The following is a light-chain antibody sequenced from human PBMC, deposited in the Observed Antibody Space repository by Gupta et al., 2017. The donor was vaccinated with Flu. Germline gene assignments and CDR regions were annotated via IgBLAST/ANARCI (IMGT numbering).Light chain of an antibody. CDR3: QVWDSSTDHRV. V-gene: IGLV3-21*02. CDR1: DIETKS. CDR2: DGV. Sequence: SYALTQPPSVSVAPGQTARLPCEGNDIETKSVYWYQQKSGQAPVLVVYDGVDWPSGIPERFSGSSSGNTATLTINGVAAGDEADYYCQVWDSSTDHRVFGGGTKLTVL. J-gene: IGLJ3*02.